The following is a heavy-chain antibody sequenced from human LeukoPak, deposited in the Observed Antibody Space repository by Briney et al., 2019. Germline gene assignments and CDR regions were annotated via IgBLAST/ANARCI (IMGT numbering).Heavy chain of an antibody. CDR2: IIPILGIA. J-gene: IGHJ5*02. V-gene: IGHV1-69*04. CDR1: GGTFSSYA. Sequence: SVKVSCKASGGTFSSYAISWVRQAPGQALEWMGRIIPILGIANYAQKFQGRVTITADKSTSTAYMELSSLRSEDTAVYYCASSSTTPGNWFDPWGQGTLVTVSS. D-gene: IGHD2-2*01. CDR3: ASSSTTPGNWFDP.